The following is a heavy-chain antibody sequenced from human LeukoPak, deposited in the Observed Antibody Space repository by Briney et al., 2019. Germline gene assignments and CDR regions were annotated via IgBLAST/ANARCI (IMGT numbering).Heavy chain of an antibody. Sequence: GASVKVSCKASGYTFTSYYMHWVRQAPGQGLEWMGWINPNSGGTNYAQKFQGRVTMTRDTSISTAYMELSRLRSDDTAVYYCARVWSVAGTGDYWGQGTLVTVSS. D-gene: IGHD6-19*01. CDR3: ARVWSVAGTGDY. V-gene: IGHV1-2*02. CDR2: INPNSGGT. J-gene: IGHJ4*02. CDR1: GYTFTSYY.